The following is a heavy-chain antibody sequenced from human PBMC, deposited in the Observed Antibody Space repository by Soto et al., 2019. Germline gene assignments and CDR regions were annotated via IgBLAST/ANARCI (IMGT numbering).Heavy chain of an antibody. CDR1: GFMSSNYA. CDR3: ARDRGWSLFDY. V-gene: IGHV3-23*01. CDR2: ISGVVGST. D-gene: IGHD6-19*01. J-gene: IGHJ4*02. Sequence: GGSLRLSCAASGFMSSNYAMSWVRQAPGKGLEWVSGISGVVGSTSYADAVKGRFTISRDNSKNTLYLQMNSLRAEDTAVYYCARDRGWSLFDYWGQGTLVIVSS.